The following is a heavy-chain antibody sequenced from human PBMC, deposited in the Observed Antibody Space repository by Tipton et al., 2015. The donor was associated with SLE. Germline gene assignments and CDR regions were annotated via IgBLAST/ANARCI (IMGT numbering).Heavy chain of an antibody. J-gene: IGHJ4*02. Sequence: SLRLSCAASGFTFSTYEMNWVRQAPGKGLEWVSYISSRGSTIYYADSVKGRFTISRDNAKNSLYLQMNSLRAEDTAMYYCATLDGGETLVGATAVFDYWGQGTLVTVSS. CDR3: ATLDGGETLVGATAVFDY. D-gene: IGHD1-26*01. CDR2: ISSRGSTI. CDR1: GFTFSTYE. V-gene: IGHV3-48*03.